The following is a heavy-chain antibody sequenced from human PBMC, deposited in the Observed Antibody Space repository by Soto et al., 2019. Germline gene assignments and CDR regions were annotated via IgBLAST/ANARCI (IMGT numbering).Heavy chain of an antibody. Sequence: QVQLVQSGAEMRKPGASVKVSCKASGYPFSTYDINWVRQATGQGLEWMGWMSPDTGNAGYAQKFQGRVTMTRDTSTSTAYMELSSLKSDDTAVYYCARGTPYGFDILGQGKVLTISS. J-gene: IGHJ3*02. CDR3: ARGTPYGFDI. CDR2: MSPDTGNA. CDR1: GYPFSTYD. V-gene: IGHV1-8*01.